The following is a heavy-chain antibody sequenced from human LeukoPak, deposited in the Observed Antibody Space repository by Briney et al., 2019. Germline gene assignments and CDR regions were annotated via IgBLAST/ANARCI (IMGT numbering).Heavy chain of an antibody. V-gene: IGHV3-21*01. Sequence: PGGSLRLSCAASGFTFSRYSMNWVRQAPGKGLEWVSSISSSSSYIYYADSVKGRFTISRDNAKNSLYLQMNSLRAEDTAVYYCARIHSNYPFDIWGQGTMVTVSS. CDR1: GFTFSRYS. CDR2: ISSSSSYI. CDR3: ARIHSNYPFDI. J-gene: IGHJ3*02. D-gene: IGHD4-11*01.